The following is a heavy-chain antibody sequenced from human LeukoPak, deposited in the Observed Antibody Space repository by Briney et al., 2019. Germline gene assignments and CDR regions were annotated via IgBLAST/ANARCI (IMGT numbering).Heavy chain of an antibody. J-gene: IGHJ4*02. D-gene: IGHD3-22*01. CDR2: IYYSGST. Sequence: SETLSLTCTVSGGSISSGDYYWSWIRQPPGKGLEWIGYIYYSGSTYYNPSLKSRVTISVDTSKNQFSLKLSSVTAADTAVYYCARGRYDSSGYYLAYWGQGTLVIVSS. V-gene: IGHV4-30-4*01. CDR1: GGSISSGDYY. CDR3: ARGRYDSSGYYLAY.